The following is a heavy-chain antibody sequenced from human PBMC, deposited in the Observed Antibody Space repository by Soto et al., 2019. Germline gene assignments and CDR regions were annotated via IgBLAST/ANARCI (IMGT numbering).Heavy chain of an antibody. CDR1: GGSISSHC. CDR2: IYYTGST. Sequence: SQTMCLTCTVAGGSISSHCWSWIRKPPGQGLEWIGYIYYTGSTNYNPSLKSRVTISVDTSKSQFSLRLSSVTAADTAVYFCARLDGYDNYFDYWGQGALVTVSS. J-gene: IGHJ4*02. CDR3: ARLDGYDNYFDY. D-gene: IGHD5-12*01. V-gene: IGHV4-59*08.